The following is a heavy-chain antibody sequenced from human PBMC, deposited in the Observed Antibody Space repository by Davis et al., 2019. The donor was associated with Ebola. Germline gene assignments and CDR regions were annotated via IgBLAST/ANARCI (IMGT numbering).Heavy chain of an antibody. CDR1: GFTFGDYA. Sequence: PGGSLRLSCTASGFTFGDYAMSWFRQAPGKGLEWVGFIRSKAYGGTTEYAASVKGRFTISRDDSKSIAYLQMNSLKTEDTAVYYCTRDSGSYQYYFDYWGQGTLVTVSS. D-gene: IGHD1-26*01. CDR3: TRDSGSYQYYFDY. V-gene: IGHV3-49*03. CDR2: IRSKAYGGTT. J-gene: IGHJ4*02.